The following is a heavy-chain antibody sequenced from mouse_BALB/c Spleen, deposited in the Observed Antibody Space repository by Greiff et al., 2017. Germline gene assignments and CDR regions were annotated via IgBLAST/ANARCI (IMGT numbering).Heavy chain of an antibody. D-gene: IGHD2-1*01. CDR3: AGGNYREAYYFDD. J-gene: IGHJ2*01. V-gene: IGHV2-6-7*01. CDR1: GFSLTGYG. CDR2: IWGDGST. Sequence: QVQLQQSGPGLVAPSQSLSITCTVSGFSLTGYGVNWVRQPPGKGLEWLGMIWGDGSTDYNSALKSRLSISKDNSKSQVFLKMNSLQTDDTARYYCAGGNYREAYYFDDWGEGTTLTVSS.